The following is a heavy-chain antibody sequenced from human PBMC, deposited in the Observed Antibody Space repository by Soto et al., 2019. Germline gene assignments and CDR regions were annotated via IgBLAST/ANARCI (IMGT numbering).Heavy chain of an antibody. CDR2: INPNSGGT. V-gene: IGHV1-2*02. Sequence: GASVKVSCKASGYTFTGYYMHWVRQAPGQGLAWMGWINPNSGGTNYAQKFQGRVTMTRDTSISTAHMELSRLRSDDTAVYYCARDTFLNYYDFWSGYYPWFDPWGQGTLVTVSS. J-gene: IGHJ5*02. CDR1: GYTFTGYY. D-gene: IGHD3-3*01. CDR3: ARDTFLNYYDFWSGYYPWFDP.